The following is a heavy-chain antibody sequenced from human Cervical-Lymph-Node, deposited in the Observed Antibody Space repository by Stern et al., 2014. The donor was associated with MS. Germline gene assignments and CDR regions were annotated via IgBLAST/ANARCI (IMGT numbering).Heavy chain of an antibody. J-gene: IGHJ4*02. D-gene: IGHD1-7*01. CDR2: IWYDGNKK. CDR1: GFTFSNYG. CDR3: ARGNWSYEGMGY. V-gene: IGHV3-33*01. Sequence: QVQLVQSGGGVVQPGRSLRLSCAASGFTFSNYGMHWVRQAPGKGLEWLAVIWYDGNKKYYADSVKGRFTISRDNSKNTLFLQMSSLTAEDTALYYCARGNWSYEGMGYWGQGTLVTVSS.